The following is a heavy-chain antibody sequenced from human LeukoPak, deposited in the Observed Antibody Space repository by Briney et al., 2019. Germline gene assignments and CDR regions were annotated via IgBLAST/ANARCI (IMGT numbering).Heavy chain of an antibody. J-gene: IGHJ3*02. Sequence: SVKVSCKTSGETFSNYAISWVRQAPAQGLEWMGGIIPIFGTANYAQKLQGRVTMTTDESTHTAYMELSSLRSEDTAVYYCARERALEAFDIWGQGTMVTVSS. CDR1: GETFSNYA. V-gene: IGHV1-69*05. CDR3: ARERALEAFDI. CDR2: IIPIFGTA.